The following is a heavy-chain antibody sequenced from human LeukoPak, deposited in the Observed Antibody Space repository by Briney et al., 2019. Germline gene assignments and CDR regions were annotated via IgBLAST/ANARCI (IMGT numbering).Heavy chain of an antibody. V-gene: IGHV3-48*04. CDR1: AFTFSTYS. CDR3: AIPPLSGTGSSRPLAGIDV. D-gene: IGHD3-10*01. J-gene: IGHJ6*02. Sequence: GGSLRLSCAASAFTFSTYSMHWVRQAPGKGLEWVSYISHTGSTMSYADSVKGRFTISRDNAKNSLYLQMNSLRAEDTAVYYCAIPPLSGTGSSRPLAGIDVWGQGTTVTVSS. CDR2: ISHTGSTM.